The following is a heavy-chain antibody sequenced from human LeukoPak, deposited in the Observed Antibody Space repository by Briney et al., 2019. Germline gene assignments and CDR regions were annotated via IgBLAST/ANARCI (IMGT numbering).Heavy chain of an antibody. J-gene: IGHJ4*02. Sequence: ASVKDSCEASGDRFTDYYIHWGRHAPGQGLWWMGWFNPTSGGTRHAQKFQGRVPMTRDTSNTTAYTEVSRLRSDDPAVYYCARGPRPRGGWFVFDWGQGTLVTVSS. CDR3: ARGPRPRGGWFVFD. V-gene: IGHV1-2*02. D-gene: IGHD6-19*01. CDR2: FNPTSGGT. CDR1: GDRFTDYY.